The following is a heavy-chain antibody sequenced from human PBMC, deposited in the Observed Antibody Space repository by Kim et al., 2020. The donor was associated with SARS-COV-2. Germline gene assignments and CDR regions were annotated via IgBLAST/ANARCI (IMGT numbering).Heavy chain of an antibody. CDR3: ASLITGTTGVAIDY. J-gene: IGHJ4*02. V-gene: IGHV4-30-4*01. CDR2: IYYSGST. D-gene: IGHD1-7*01. CDR1: GGSISSGDYY. Sequence: SETLSLTCTVSGGSISSGDYYWSWIRQPPGKGLEWIGYIYYSGSTYYNPSLKSRVTISVDTSKNQFSLKLSSVTAADTAVYYCASLITGTTGVAIDYWGQGTLVTVSS.